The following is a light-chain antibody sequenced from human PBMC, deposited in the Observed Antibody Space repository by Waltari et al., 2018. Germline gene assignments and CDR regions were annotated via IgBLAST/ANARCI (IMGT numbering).Light chain of an antibody. V-gene: IGKV3-11*01. CDR3: QQRSNWPPT. Sequence: ELVLTQSPATLSLSPGERATHSCRASQSVSSYLAWYQQKPGQAPRLLIYDASNRATGIPARFSGSGSGTDFTLTISSLEPEDFAVYYCQQRSNWPPTFGGGTKVEIK. CDR1: QSVSSY. J-gene: IGKJ4*01. CDR2: DAS.